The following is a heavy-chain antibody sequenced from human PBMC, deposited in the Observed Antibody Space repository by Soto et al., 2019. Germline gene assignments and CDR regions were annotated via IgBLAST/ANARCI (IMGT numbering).Heavy chain of an antibody. CDR2: IKSKTDGGTT. CDR1: GFTASSNY. V-gene: IGHV3-15*01. J-gene: IGHJ4*02. D-gene: IGHD6-13*01. CDR3: TTDLIIAAAGTDEFDY. Sequence: GGSLRLSCAASGFTASSNYMRWVRQAQGKGLEWVGRIKSKTDGGTTDYAAPVKGRFTISRDDSKNTLYLQMNSLKTEDTAVYYCTTDLIIAAAGTDEFDYWGQGTLVTVSS.